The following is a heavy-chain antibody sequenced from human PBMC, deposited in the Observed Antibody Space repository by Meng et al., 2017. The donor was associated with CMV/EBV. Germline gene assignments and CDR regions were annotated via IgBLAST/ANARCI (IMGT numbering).Heavy chain of an antibody. Sequence: TVSCKGSGFRFTTYWLGWVRQKPGKDLEWMGIIYTGDSDTKYSPAFQGQVTISVDKSISTAFLQCTNLMASDAAMCYCARRTGGYRPGFDYWGQGTLVTVSS. CDR1: GFRFTTYW. D-gene: IGHD7-27*01. V-gene: IGHV5-51*01. J-gene: IGHJ4*02. CDR2: IYTGDSDT. CDR3: ARRTGGYRPGFDY.